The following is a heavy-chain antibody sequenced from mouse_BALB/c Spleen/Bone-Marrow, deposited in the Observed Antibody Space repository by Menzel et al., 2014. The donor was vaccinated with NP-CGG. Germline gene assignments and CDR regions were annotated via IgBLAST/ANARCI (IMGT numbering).Heavy chain of an antibody. CDR1: GFTFTDYY. CDR2: IRNKANGYTT. CDR3: ARDNYYGYHWYFDV. Sequence: EVQLVESGGGLVQPGGSLRLSRATSGFTFTDYYMSWVRQPPGKALEWLGFIRNKANGYTTEYSASVKGRFTISRDNSQSILYLQMNTLRAEDSATYYCARDNYYGYHWYFDVWGAGTTVTVSS. D-gene: IGHD1-2*01. J-gene: IGHJ1*01. V-gene: IGHV7-3*02.